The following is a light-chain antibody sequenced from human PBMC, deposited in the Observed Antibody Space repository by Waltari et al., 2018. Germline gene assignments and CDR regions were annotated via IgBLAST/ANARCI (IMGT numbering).Light chain of an antibody. CDR3: SSYTSSSTLRV. V-gene: IGLV2-14*03. Sequence: QSALTQPASVSGSPGQSITISCPGTSRDVGGYNYVSWYQQHPGKAPKLMIYDVSNRPSGVSNRFSGSKSGNTASLTISGLQAEDEADYYCSSYTSSSTLRVFGGGTKLTVL. CDR1: SRDVGGYNY. CDR2: DVS. J-gene: IGLJ2*01.